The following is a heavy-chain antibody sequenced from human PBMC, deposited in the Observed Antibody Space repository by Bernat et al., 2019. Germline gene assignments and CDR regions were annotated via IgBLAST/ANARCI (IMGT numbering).Heavy chain of an antibody. J-gene: IGHJ6*03. CDR3: AKEVYYMDV. CDR2: ISTSGDST. Sequence: EVELLESGGGLVQPGGSLRLSCAASGFTFSSYAMSWVRQAPGKGLEWVSVISTSGDSTYYADAVKGRFNISRDNSKNTLYLQMNILRAEDTAVYFCAKEVYYMDVWGKGTTVTVSS. V-gene: IGHV3-23*01. CDR1: GFTFSSYA.